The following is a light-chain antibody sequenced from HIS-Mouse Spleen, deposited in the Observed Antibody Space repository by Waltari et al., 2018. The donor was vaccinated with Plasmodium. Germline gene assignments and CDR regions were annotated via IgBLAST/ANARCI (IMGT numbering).Light chain of an antibody. V-gene: IGKV1-39*01. J-gene: IGKJ1*01. CDR2: AAS. Sequence: DIQMTQSSSSLSASVGDRVTITCRASQSISSYLNWYQQKPGKAPKFLIYAASTLQSGVPSRFSGSGSGTDFTLTISSLQPEDFATYYCQQSYSTWTFGQGTKVEIK. CDR1: QSISSY. CDR3: QQSYSTWT.